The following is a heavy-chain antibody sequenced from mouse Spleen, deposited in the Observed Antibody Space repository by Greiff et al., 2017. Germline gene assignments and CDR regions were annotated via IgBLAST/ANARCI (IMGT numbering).Heavy chain of an antibody. CDR2: INPYNGAT. V-gene: IGHV1-26*01. Sequence: EVQLQQSGPELVKPGASVKISCKASGYSFTGYYMHWVKQSHVKSLEWIGRINPYNGATSYNQNFKDKASLTVDKSSSTAYMELHSLTSEDSAVYYCARCLYYGSSSLFDYWGQGTTLTVSS. CDR3: ARCLYYGSSSLFDY. D-gene: IGHD1-1*01. CDR1: GYSFTGYY. J-gene: IGHJ2*01.